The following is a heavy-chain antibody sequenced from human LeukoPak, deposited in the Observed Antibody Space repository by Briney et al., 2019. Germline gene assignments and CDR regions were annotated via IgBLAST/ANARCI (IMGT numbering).Heavy chain of an antibody. Sequence: GESLKISCKASGYRFTEFWIAWVRRTPGKGLEWMGIIYPGDSDTRYSPSFQGQVTISADKSISTAYLQWSSLKASDTAMYYCAICQIAAAGTWYFDYWGQGTLVTVSS. J-gene: IGHJ4*02. CDR2: IYPGDSDT. D-gene: IGHD6-13*01. V-gene: IGHV5-51*01. CDR3: AICQIAAAGTWYFDY. CDR1: GYRFTEFW.